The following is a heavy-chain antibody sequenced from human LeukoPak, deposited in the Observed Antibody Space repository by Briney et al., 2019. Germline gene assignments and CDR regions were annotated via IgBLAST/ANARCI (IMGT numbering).Heavy chain of an antibody. V-gene: IGHV3-30*18. CDR3: AKVFEVRGARRPKDY. Sequence: GGSLRRSCAASGFTFSDYGMNWVRQAPGKGLEWVALISYDGGNKFYADSVRDRFTISRDNSKNTLFLQMNSLRIEDTAVYYCAKVFEVRGARRPKDYWGQGTLVIVSS. CDR1: GFTFSDYG. J-gene: IGHJ4*02. D-gene: IGHD3-10*01. CDR2: ISYDGGNK.